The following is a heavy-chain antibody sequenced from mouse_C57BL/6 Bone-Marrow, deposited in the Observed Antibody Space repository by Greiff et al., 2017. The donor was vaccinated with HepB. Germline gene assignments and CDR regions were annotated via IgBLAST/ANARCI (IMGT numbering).Heavy chain of an antibody. CDR2: ISNSGST. D-gene: IGHD1-1*02. J-gene: IGHJ2*01. CDR1: GYSITSDY. V-gene: IGHV3-8*01. Sequence: EVKLMESGPGLAKPSQTLSLTCSATGYSITSDYWNWIRKFPGKKLEYMGYISNSGSTYYNPAPKNRISITRDKTKNQYYQQSNSVTTEETATYYCSRYQFPLFYFDCWGQGTTLTVSS. CDR3: SRYQFPLFYFDC.